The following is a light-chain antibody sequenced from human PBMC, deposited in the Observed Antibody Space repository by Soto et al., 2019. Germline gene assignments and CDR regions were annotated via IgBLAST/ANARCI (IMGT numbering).Light chain of an antibody. J-gene: IGKJ1*01. Sequence: DIQMTQSPSSLSASIGDRVTITFRASQDIRSDLGWYQQKPGKAPKFLMYDASTLETGVPSRFSGSGSGTEFTLTISNLQPDDFATYYCQQYDSILGTFGPGTKVDIK. CDR1: QDIRSD. CDR2: DAS. V-gene: IGKV1-17*02. CDR3: QQYDSILGT.